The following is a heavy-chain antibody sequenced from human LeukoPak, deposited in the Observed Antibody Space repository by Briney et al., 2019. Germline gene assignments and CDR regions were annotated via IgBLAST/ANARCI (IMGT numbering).Heavy chain of an antibody. CDR1: GGSIRNYY. D-gene: IGHD1-26*01. CDR2: IYYSGST. J-gene: IGHJ4*02. CDR3: ARQPMGGGGSYFFDY. V-gene: IGHV4-39*01. Sequence: SETLSLTCTVSGGSIRNYYWGWIRQPPGKGLEWIGSIYYSGSTYYNPSLKSRVTISVDTSKNQFSLKLSSVTAADTAVYYCARQPMGGGGSYFFDYWGQGTLVTVSS.